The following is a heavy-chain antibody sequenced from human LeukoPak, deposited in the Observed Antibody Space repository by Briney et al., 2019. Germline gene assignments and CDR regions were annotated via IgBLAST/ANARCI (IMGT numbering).Heavy chain of an antibody. CDR1: GFTFSSYA. J-gene: IGHJ4*02. CDR3: AKAPSSSSGWYLDY. D-gene: IGHD6-19*01. CDR2: ISGSGGST. V-gene: IGHV3-23*01. Sequence: PGGPLRLSCAASGFTFSSYAMSWVRQAPGKGLEWVSAISGSGGSTYYADSVKGRFTISRDNSKNTLYLQMNSLRAQDTAVYYCAKAPSSSSGWYLDYWGQGTLVTVPS.